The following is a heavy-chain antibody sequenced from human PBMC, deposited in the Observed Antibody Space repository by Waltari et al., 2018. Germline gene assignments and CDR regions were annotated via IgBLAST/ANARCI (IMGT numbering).Heavy chain of an antibody. D-gene: IGHD7-27*01. CDR2: IHPNRGGT. Sequence: QVQLVQSGAEVKKPGASVKVSCEAYGYTFTGYYMHWVRQAHGQWLEWMGRIHPNRGGTNYAKKFQGRVTMTRDTSISTAYMDLSRLRSDDTAVYFCARGLGKSTGAIGYWGQVTLVTVSS. V-gene: IGHV1-2*06. J-gene: IGHJ4*02. CDR3: ARGLGKSTGAIGY. CDR1: GYTFTGYY.